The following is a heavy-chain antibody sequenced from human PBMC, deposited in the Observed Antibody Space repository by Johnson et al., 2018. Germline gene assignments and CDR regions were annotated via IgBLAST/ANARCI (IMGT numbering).Heavy chain of an antibody. CDR1: GFTFDVYA. J-gene: IGHJ6*03. Sequence: VQSGRSRRLSCAASGFTFDVYAMHWVRQVPGKGLEWVSGISWDSGNIAYADSVTGRFTISSNNAKNSLYLQMNSLRAEDTALYYCAKDIRGPPDYYYYYYMDVWGKGTTVTVSS. CDR3: AKDIRGPPDYYYYYYMDV. CDR2: ISWDSGNI. V-gene: IGHV3-9*01.